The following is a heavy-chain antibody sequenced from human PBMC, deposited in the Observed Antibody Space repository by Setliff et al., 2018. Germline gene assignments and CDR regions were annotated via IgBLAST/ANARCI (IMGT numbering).Heavy chain of an antibody. CDR3: ASTLYYYDSSGYLLAPYAFDI. Sequence: GESLKISCKGSGYSFTSCWIGWVRQMPGKGLEWMGIIYPGDSDTRYSPSFQGQVTISADKSISTAYLQWSSLKASDTAMYYCASTLYYYDSSGYLLAPYAFDIWGQGTMVTVSS. CDR1: GYSFTSCW. CDR2: IYPGDSDT. V-gene: IGHV5-51*01. D-gene: IGHD3-22*01. J-gene: IGHJ3*02.